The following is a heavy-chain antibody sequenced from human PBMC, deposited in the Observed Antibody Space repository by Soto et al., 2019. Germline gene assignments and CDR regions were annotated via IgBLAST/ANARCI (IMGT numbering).Heavy chain of an antibody. J-gene: IGHJ3*02. CDR3: ARGESRAFDI. Sequence: QVQLVESGGGVVQPGRSLRLSCAASGFTFSNHGMHWVRRAPGKGLEWVAVIWFDGSNEYYADSVKGRFTISRDNSKNTLYLQMNSLRAEDTAVYYCARGESRAFDIWGQGTMVTVSS. V-gene: IGHV3-33*01. CDR2: IWFDGSNE. CDR1: GFTFSNHG.